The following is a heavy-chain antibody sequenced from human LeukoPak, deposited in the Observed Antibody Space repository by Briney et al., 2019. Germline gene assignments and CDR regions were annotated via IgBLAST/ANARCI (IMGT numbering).Heavy chain of an antibody. Sequence: PSETLSLTCTVSGGSISSYYWSWIRQPPGKGLEWIEYIYYSGSTNYNPSLKSRVTISVDTSKNQFSLKLSSVTAADTAVYYCARELAGGAAGFDYWGQGTLVTVSS. D-gene: IGHD6-13*01. CDR2: IYYSGST. V-gene: IGHV4-59*01. CDR1: GGSISSYY. CDR3: ARELAGGAAGFDY. J-gene: IGHJ4*02.